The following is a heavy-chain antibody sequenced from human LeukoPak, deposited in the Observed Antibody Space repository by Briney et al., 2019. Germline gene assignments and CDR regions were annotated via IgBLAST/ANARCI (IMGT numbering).Heavy chain of an antibody. CDR3: AKAEGYDILTALDY. V-gene: IGHV3-33*06. D-gene: IGHD3-9*01. CDR1: GFTFSSYG. Sequence: PGRSLRLSCAASGFTFSSYGMHWVRQAPGKGLEWVAVIWYDGSNKYYADSVKGRFTISRDNSKNTLYLQMNSLRTENTAVYCCAKAEGYDILTALDYWGQGTLVTVSS. J-gene: IGHJ4*02. CDR2: IWYDGSNK.